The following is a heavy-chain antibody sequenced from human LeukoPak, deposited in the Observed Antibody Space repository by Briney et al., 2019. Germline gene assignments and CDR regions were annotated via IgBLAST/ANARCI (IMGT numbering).Heavy chain of an antibody. CDR3: ARRVGVGAKDAFDI. D-gene: IGHD1-26*01. J-gene: IGHJ3*02. CDR1: GESTGGERPH. Sequence: SETLSLTCTVYGESTGGERPHWGWIRQPPGKGLEWIASISESGTTYYNPSLKSRVTISVDTSKNQFSLKLSSVTAADTAVYCCARRVGVGAKDAFDIWGQGTMVTVSS. CDR2: ISESGTT. V-gene: IGHV4-39*01.